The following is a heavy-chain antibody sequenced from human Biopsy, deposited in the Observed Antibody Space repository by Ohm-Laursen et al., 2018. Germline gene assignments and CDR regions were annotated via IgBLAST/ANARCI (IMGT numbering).Heavy chain of an antibody. CDR1: GYTFTDYF. CDR2: IIPIPNVA. Sequence: SVKVSCKASGYTFTDYFVHWVRQAPGQGLEWMGGIIPIPNVATYAQKFQGRITITADESTSTAYMELNSLTSDDTAVYFCARGEGSSWFDPWGHGTLVTVSS. CDR3: ARGEGSSWFDP. J-gene: IGHJ5*02. D-gene: IGHD1-26*01. V-gene: IGHV1-69*10.